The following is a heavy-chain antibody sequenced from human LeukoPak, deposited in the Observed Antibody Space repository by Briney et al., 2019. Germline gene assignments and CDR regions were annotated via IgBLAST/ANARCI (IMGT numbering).Heavy chain of an antibody. V-gene: IGHV3-30*03. CDR1: GFTFSSYS. Sequence: PGGSLRLSCAASGFTFSSYSMNWVRQAPGKGPEWVAVISYDGSNKYYADSVKGRFTISRDNSKNTLYLQMNSLRAEDTAVYYCARDWWELHGKYNWFDPWGQGTLVTVSS. D-gene: IGHD1-26*01. J-gene: IGHJ5*02. CDR3: ARDWWELHGKYNWFDP. CDR2: ISYDGSNK.